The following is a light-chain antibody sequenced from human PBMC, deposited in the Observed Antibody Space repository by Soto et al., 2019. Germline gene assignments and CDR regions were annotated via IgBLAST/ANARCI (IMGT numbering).Light chain of an antibody. CDR1: QTISSW. CDR3: QHYNSYSEA. J-gene: IGKJ1*01. V-gene: IGKV1-5*03. Sequence: DIQMTQSPSTLSGSVGDRVTITCRASQTISSWLAWYQQKPGKAPKLLIYKASTSKSGVPSRFSGSGSWTEFTLTISSLQPDDFATYYCQHYNSYSEAFGQGTKVELK. CDR2: KAS.